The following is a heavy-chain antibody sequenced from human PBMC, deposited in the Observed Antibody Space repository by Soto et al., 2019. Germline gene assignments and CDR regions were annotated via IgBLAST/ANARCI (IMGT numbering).Heavy chain of an antibody. CDR2: LYYSGST. CDR1: GGSISSGGYY. J-gene: IGHJ5*02. Sequence: QVQLQESGPGLVKPSQTLSLTCTVSGGSISSGGYYWNWIRQHPGKGLEWIGYLYYSGSTYNNPSLESRVTISVDTSKTLFSLKLSSVTAADTAVYYCATSVFPWGQGTLVTVSS. V-gene: IGHV4-31*03. CDR3: ATSVFP.